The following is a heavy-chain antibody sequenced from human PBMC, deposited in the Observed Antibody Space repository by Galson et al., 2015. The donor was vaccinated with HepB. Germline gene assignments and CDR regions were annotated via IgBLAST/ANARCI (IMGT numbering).Heavy chain of an antibody. J-gene: IGHJ4*02. Sequence: SLRLSCAASGFTFSTYAMSWVRQAPGKGLEWVSGLSARGGNTYYADSVKGRLTIFRDTSKNTLYLQMNSLRAEDTAVYYCAKGIHDSSGYYTDRGFDYWGQGTLVTVSS. CDR2: LSARGGNT. V-gene: IGHV3-23*01. CDR1: GFTFSTYA. D-gene: IGHD3-22*01. CDR3: AKGIHDSSGYYTDRGFDY.